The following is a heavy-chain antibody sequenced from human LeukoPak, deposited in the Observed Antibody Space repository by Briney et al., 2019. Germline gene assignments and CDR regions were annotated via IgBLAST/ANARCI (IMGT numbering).Heavy chain of an antibody. J-gene: IGHJ3*02. CDR1: GFTFSSYA. Sequence: PGGSLRLSCAASGFTFSSYAMHWVRQAPGKGLEYVSAISSNGGSTYYANSVKGRFTISRDNSKNTLYLQMGSLRAEDMAVYYCARGPVEEDAFDIWGQGTMVTVSS. CDR2: ISSNGGST. CDR3: ARGPVEEDAFDI. V-gene: IGHV3-64*01.